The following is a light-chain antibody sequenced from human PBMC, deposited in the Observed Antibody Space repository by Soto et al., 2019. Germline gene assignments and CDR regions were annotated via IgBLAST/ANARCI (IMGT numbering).Light chain of an antibody. CDR2: AVS. V-gene: IGLV2-23*02. CDR1: NSDVGNYNL. J-gene: IGLJ2*01. CDR3: CSYAGNTTFK. Sequence: QSALTQPASVSGSPGQWITISCAGTNSDVGNYNLVSWYQHHPGQAPRLIIYAVSKRPSGISDRFSGSNSGSTASLTISGLQPEDEADYHCCSYAGNTTFKFGGGTKLTVL.